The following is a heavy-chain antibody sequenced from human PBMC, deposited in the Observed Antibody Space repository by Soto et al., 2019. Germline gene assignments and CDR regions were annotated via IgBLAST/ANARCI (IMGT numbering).Heavy chain of an antibody. CDR2: IVVGSGNT. V-gene: IGHV1-58*01. Sequence: SVKVSCKASGFTFTSSAVQWVRQARGQRLEWIGWIVVGSGNTNYAQKFQERVTITRDMSTSTAYMELSSLRSEDTAVYYCVREIKEAPGFDCWGQGPLVTVSS. J-gene: IGHJ4*02. CDR3: VREIKEAPGFDC. CDR1: GFTFTSSA.